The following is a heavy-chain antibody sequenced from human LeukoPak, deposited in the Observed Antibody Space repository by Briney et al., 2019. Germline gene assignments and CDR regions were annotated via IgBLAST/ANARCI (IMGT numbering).Heavy chain of an antibody. J-gene: IGHJ4*02. CDR2: ISYSGRT. CDR1: GDSISGSSYY. V-gene: IGHV4-39*07. D-gene: IGHD6-6*01. CDR3: ARRVGSSDCFDY. Sequence: SETLSLTCTVSGDSISGSSYYWSWVRQPPGKGLEWVASISYSGRTYYKPSLKSRVTISVDTSKNQFSLKLNSVTAADTAVYYCARRVGSSDCFDYWGQGTLVTVPS.